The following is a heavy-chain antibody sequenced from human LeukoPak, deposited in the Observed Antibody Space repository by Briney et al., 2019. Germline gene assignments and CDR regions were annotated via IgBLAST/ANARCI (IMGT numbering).Heavy chain of an antibody. CDR2: INPSGGST. CDR3: ARTESDSSGYRVTGHFDY. Sequence: ASVKVSCKASGYTFTSYYMHWVRQAPGQGLEWMGIINPSGGSTSYAQKFQGRVTMTRDMSTSTVYMELSSLRSEDTAVYYCARTESDSSGYRVTGHFDYWGQGTLVTVSS. J-gene: IGHJ4*02. D-gene: IGHD3-22*01. V-gene: IGHV1-46*01. CDR1: GYTFTSYY.